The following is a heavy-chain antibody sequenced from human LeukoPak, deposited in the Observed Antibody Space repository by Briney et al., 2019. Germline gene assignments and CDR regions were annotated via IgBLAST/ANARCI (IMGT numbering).Heavy chain of an antibody. CDR2: IKEDGSVK. CDR1: GFTFSSSW. V-gene: IGHV3-7*01. Sequence: GGSLRLSCAASGFTFSSSWMTWVRQAPGKGLEWVANIKEDGSVKQYVDSMKGRFTISRDNAKNSLFPQMNSLGAEDTAVYYCERSVYWAFDMWGQGTMVTVSS. CDR3: ERSVYWAFDM. D-gene: IGHD1-26*01. J-gene: IGHJ3*02.